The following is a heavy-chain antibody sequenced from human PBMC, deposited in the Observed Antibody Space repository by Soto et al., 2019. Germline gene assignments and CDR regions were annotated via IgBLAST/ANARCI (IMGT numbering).Heavy chain of an antibody. Sequence: GASVKVSCKASGGTFSSYSISWVRQAPGQGLEWRGGIIPIFGTANYAQEFQGRVTITADKSTSTAYMELSSLRSEDTAVYYCAMDSSGYGYWGQGTLVTVSS. J-gene: IGHJ4*02. V-gene: IGHV1-69*06. CDR2: IIPIFGTA. D-gene: IGHD3-22*01. CDR1: GGTFSSYS. CDR3: AMDSSGYGY.